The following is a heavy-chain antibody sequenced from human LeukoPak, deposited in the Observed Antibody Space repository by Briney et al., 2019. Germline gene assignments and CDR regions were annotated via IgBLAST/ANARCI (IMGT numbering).Heavy chain of an antibody. CDR1: GYSISSGYY. CDR2: IYHSGST. D-gene: IGHD3-10*01. Sequence: SETLSLTCTVSGYSISSGYYWGWIRQPPGKGLEWIGSIYHSGSTYYNPSLKSRVTISVDTSKNQFSLKLSSVTAADTAVYYCARKRFGRGDYYYYMDVWGKGTTVTVSS. V-gene: IGHV4-38-2*02. J-gene: IGHJ6*03. CDR3: ARKRFGRGDYYYYMDV.